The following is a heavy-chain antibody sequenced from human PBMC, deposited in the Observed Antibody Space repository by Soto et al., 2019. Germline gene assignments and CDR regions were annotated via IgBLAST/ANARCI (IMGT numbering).Heavy chain of an antibody. CDR1: GYTFINYY. J-gene: IGHJ6*03. CDR3: VRATAARQRDYSYHYYLHI. CDR2: INPNGGST. Sequence: GASVKVSCKASGYTFINYYIHWVRRAPGQGLEWMGVINPNGGSTVYAQKFQGRVTLTRDTSTSTVYVELSSLRSDDTAVYFCVRATAARQRDYSYHYYLHIWGKGTTVTVSS. D-gene: IGHD6-6*01. V-gene: IGHV1-46*03.